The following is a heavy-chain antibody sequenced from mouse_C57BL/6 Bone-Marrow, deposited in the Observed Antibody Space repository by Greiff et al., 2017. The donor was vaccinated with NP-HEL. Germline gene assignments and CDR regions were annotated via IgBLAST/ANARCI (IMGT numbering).Heavy chain of an antibody. D-gene: IGHD1-1*01. CDR1: GFTFSDYY. J-gene: IGHJ3*01. Sequence: EVKLVESGGGLVQPGGSLKLSCAASGFTFSDYYMYWVRQTPEKRLEWVAYISNGGGSTYYPDTVKGRFTISRDNAKNTLYLQMSRLKSEDTAMYYCASHYYGSPWFAYWGQGTLVTVSA. V-gene: IGHV5-12*01. CDR3: ASHYYGSPWFAY. CDR2: ISNGGGST.